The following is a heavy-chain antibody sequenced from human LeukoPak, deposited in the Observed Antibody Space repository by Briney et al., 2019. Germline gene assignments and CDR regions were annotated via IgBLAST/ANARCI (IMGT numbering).Heavy chain of an antibody. V-gene: IGHV4-34*01. J-gene: IGHJ4*02. CDR2: INHSGST. CDR3: ARDRSQYYDSSGSDY. Sequence: SETLSLTCAVYGGSFGGYYWSWIRQPPGKGLEWIGEINHSGSTNYNPSLKSRVTISVDTSKNQFSLKLSSVTAADTAVYYCARDRSQYYDSSGSDYWGQGTLVTVSS. CDR1: GGSFGGYY. D-gene: IGHD3-22*01.